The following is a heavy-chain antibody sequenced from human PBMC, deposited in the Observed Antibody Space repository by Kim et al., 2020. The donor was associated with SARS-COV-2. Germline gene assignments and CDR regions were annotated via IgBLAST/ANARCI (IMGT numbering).Heavy chain of an antibody. CDR3: AREGLGSLNWFDP. J-gene: IGHJ5*02. V-gene: IGHV4-59*13. Sequence: SETLSLTCTVSGGSISSYYWSWIRQPPGKGLEWIGYIYYSGSTNYNPSLKSRVTISVDTSKNQFSLKLSSVTAADTAVYYCAREGLGSLNWFDPWGQGTLVTVSS. CDR2: IYYSGST. D-gene: IGHD6-19*01. CDR1: GGSISSYY.